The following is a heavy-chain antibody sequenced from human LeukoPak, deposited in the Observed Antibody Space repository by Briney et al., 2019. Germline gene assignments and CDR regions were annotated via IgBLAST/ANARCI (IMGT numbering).Heavy chain of an antibody. V-gene: IGHV5-51*01. CDR1: GYSFTYW. CDR3: ASARHGHYVWDY. J-gene: IGHJ4*02. CDR2: IYSGDSHT. Sequence: RGEAPKIFCKGSGYSFTYWIGWVRQMPGKGLEWMGIIYSGDSHTKYRPSFPVRVTISADKSISTAYPQGSTLESSDTAMYYCASARHGHYVWDYWGQGTLVTVSS. D-gene: IGHD4-17*01.